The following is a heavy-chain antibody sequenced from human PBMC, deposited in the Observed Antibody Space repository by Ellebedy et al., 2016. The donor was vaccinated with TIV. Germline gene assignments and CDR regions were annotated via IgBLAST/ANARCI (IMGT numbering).Heavy chain of an antibody. V-gene: IGHV6-1*01. D-gene: IGHD3-16*01. CDR2: TYYRSKWYN. CDR3: ARRGGVGAANTFDY. CDR1: GDSVSSKTAT. J-gene: IGHJ4*02. Sequence: MPSETLSLTCAISGDSVSSKTATWNWIRQSPSRGLEWLGRTYYRSKWYNEYAVAVRGRISINPDTSKNQFSLQLHSVTPEDTAVYFCARRGGVGAANTFDYWGQGTLVTVSS.